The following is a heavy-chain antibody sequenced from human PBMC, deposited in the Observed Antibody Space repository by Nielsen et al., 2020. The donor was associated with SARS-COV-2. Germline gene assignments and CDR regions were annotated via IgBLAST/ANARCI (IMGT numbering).Heavy chain of an antibody. J-gene: IGHJ4*02. D-gene: IGHD3-16*02. CDR2: IYYSGST. CDR3: ARALRGLGELSFDY. Sequence: SETLSLTCTVSGGSISSGGYYWSWIRQHPGKGLEWIGYIYYSGSTNYNPSLKSRVTISVDTSKNQFSLKLSSVTAADTAVYYCARALRGLGELSFDYWGQGTLVTVS. CDR1: GGSISSGGYY. V-gene: IGHV4-61*08.